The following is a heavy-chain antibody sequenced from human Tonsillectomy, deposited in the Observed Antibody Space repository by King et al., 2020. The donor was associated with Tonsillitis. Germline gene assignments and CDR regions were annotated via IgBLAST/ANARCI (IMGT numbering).Heavy chain of an antibody. D-gene: IGHD3-3*01. V-gene: IGHV4-31*03. J-gene: IGHJ4*02. CDR3: ADYDFWSGYFDS. Sequence: QLQESGPGLVKPSQTLSLTCTVSGGSISSGGYYWTWIRQHPGQGLEYIGYIYYSGSTYCNPSLKSRVTISVDTSKNQFSLKLSSVTAADTAVYYCADYDFWSGYFDSWGQGTLVTVSS. CDR2: IYYSGST. CDR1: GGSISSGGYY.